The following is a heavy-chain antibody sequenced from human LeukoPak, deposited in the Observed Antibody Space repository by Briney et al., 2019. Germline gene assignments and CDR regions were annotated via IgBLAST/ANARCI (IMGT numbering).Heavy chain of an antibody. J-gene: IGHJ4*02. CDR1: GFTFISYA. V-gene: IGHV3-23*01. D-gene: IGHD3-22*01. CDR3: AKDLIYDSSGYYEYYFDY. CDR2: ISGSGGST. Sequence: GGSLRLSCAASGFTFISYAMSWVRQAPGKGLEWVSAISGSGGSTYYADSVKGRFTISRDNSKNTLYLQMNSLRAEDTAVYYCAKDLIYDSSGYYEYYFDYWGQGTLVTVSS.